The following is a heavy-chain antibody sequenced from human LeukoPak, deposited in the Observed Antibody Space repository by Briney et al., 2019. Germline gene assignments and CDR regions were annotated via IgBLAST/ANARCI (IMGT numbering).Heavy chain of an antibody. D-gene: IGHD2-15*01. CDR1: GFTFGDYS. Sequence: GGSLRFSCTASGFTFGDYSMTWFRQAPGKGLEWVSFIRNKASGGTTEHAASVRGRFTSSRDDSKSIAYLQMNSLKTEDTALYYCTRDRIMTDFWGQGTLVTVSS. CDR3: TRDRIMTDF. CDR2: IRNKASGGTT. V-gene: IGHV3-49*03. J-gene: IGHJ4*02.